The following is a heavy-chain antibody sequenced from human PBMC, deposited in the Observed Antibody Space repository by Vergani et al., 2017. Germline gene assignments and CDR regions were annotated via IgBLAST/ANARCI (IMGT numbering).Heavy chain of an antibody. CDR1: GGSFSGYY. CDR2: INHSGST. Sequence: QVQLQQWGAGLLKPSETLSLTCAVYGGSFSGYYWSWIRQPPGKGLEWIGEINHSGSTNYNPSLKSRVTISVDTSKNQFSLKRSSVTAADTDVYYCARGRARGYYDSSGSLFDYWGQGTLVTVSS. J-gene: IGHJ4*02. V-gene: IGHV4-34*01. D-gene: IGHD3-22*01. CDR3: ARGRARGYYDSSGSLFDY.